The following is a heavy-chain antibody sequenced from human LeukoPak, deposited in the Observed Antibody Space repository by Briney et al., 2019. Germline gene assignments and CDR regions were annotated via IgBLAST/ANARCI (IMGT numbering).Heavy chain of an antibody. V-gene: IGHV3-48*01. Sequence: GGSLRLSCAASGFTLNTYTMNWVRQPPGKGLEWVSNIGTSSTTIYYADSVKGRFTISRDNAKNSLYLQMNSLRADDTAVYYCARFAAGGSYYYYMDVWGKGTTITVSS. CDR1: GFTLNTYT. J-gene: IGHJ6*03. CDR3: ARFAAGGSYYYYMDV. D-gene: IGHD6-25*01. CDR2: IGTSSTTI.